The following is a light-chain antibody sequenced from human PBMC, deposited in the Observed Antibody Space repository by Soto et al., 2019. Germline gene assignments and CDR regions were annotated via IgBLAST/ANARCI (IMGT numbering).Light chain of an antibody. CDR1: QSVSSSY. V-gene: IGKV3-20*01. J-gene: IGKJ2*01. CDR3: QQYGSSYT. CDR2: GAS. Sequence: EIVLTQSPGTLSLSPGERATLSCRASQSVSSSYLAWYQQKPGQAPRLLIYGASRRATGIPDRFSSSGSGTDFTLTISRLEPEDFAVYYCQQYGSSYTFGQGTKLEIK.